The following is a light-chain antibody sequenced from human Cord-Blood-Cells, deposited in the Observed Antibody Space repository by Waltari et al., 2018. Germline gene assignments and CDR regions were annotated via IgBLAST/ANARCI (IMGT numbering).Light chain of an antibody. CDR2: STN. V-gene: IGLV8-61*01. J-gene: IGLJ3*02. CDR1: SGSVSTSYY. Sequence: QTVVTQEPSFSVSPGGTVTLTCGLSSGSVSTSYYPSWYQQTPCQAPRTLIYSTNPRSSGIPDRFSGSILGNKAALTITGAQADDESDYYCVLYMGSGMWVFGGGTKLTVL. CDR3: VLYMGSGMWV.